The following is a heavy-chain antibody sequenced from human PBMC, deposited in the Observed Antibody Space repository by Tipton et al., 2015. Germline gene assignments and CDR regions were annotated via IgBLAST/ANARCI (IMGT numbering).Heavy chain of an antibody. J-gene: IGHJ6*02. D-gene: IGHD5-24*01. CDR3: ARDLEHGMDV. CDR2: ISYTKNT. CDR1: GGSVSSGNYY. Sequence: TLSLTCTVSGGSVSSGNYYWSWIRQPPGKGLEWIGYISYTKNTHNNPSLKSRVTISLDTSKNQFSLTLNSVTAADTAVYYCARDLEHGMDVWGQGTTVTVSS. V-gene: IGHV4-61*01.